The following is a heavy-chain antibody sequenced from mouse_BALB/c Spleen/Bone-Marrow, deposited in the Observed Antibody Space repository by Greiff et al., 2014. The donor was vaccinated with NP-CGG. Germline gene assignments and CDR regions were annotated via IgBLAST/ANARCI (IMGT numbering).Heavy chain of an antibody. D-gene: IGHD2-1*01. J-gene: IGHJ3*01. CDR2: INPSNGGT. CDR3: TRSNGNWFAY. Sequence: QVQLQQSGAELVKPGASVKLSCKASGYTFTSYYIYWVKQRPGQGLEWIGEINPSNGGTNFNEKFKSKATLTVDKSSSTAYMQLSSLTSEDPAVYYCTRSNGNWFAYWGQGTLVTVSA. V-gene: IGHV1S81*02. CDR1: GYTFTSYY.